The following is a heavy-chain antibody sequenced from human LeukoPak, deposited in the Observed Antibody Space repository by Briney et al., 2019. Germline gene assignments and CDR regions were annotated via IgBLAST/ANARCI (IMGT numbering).Heavy chain of an antibody. CDR2: IKQDRSEK. CDR3: ARDLKVPWAETAFDY. V-gene: IGHV3-7*01. Sequence: PGGSLRLSCAASGFTFSNYWMSWVRQAPGKGLEWVANIKQDRSEKYYVDSVKGRFTIARDNSKNTLYLQMNSLRAEDTAVYYCARDLKVPWAETAFDYWGQGTLVTVSS. J-gene: IGHJ4*02. D-gene: IGHD1-14*01. CDR1: GFTFSNYW.